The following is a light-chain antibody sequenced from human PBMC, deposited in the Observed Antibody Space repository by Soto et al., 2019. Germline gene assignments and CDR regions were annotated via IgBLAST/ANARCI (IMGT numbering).Light chain of an antibody. J-gene: IGKJ3*01. CDR1: QGIRNY. CDR2: LAS. Sequence: IQMTQSPSSLSASVGDRVTITCRASQGIRNYLGWYQQKPGKAPKLLIYLASSLQSGVPSRFSGSGSGTEFTLTISSLQPEDFATYYCLQHNSYPLTFGPGTKVDIK. CDR3: LQHNSYPLT. V-gene: IGKV1-17*01.